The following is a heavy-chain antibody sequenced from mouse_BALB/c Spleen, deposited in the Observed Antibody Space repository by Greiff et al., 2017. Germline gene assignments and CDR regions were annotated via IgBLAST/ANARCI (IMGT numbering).Heavy chain of an antibody. CDR2: INPSNGGT. Sequence: QPGAELVKPGASVKLSCKASGYTFTSYYMYWVKQRPGQGLEWIGGINPSNGGTNFNEKFKSKATLTVDKSSSTAYMQLSSLTSEDSAVYYCTRFTTATGFAYWGQGTLVTVSA. J-gene: IGHJ3*01. CDR3: TRFTTATGFAY. V-gene: IGHV1S81*02. CDR1: GYTFTSYY. D-gene: IGHD1-2*01.